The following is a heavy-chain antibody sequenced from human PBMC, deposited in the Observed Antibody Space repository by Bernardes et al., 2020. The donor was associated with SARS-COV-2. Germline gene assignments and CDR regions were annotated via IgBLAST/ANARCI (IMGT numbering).Heavy chain of an antibody. CDR3: ASGRYCSSTSCYSPNWNENYYYYYGMDV. Sequence: SETLSLTCAVYGGSFSGYYWSWIRQPPGKGLEWIGEINHSGSTNYNPSLKSRVTISVDTSKNQFSLKLSSVTAADTAVYYCASGRYCSSTSCYSPNWNENYYYYYGMDVWGQGTTVTVSS. J-gene: IGHJ6*02. CDR1: GGSFSGYY. V-gene: IGHV4-34*01. D-gene: IGHD2-2*01. CDR2: INHSGST.